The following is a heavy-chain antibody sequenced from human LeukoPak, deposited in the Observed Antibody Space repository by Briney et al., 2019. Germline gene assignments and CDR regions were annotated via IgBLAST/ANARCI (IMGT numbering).Heavy chain of an antibody. D-gene: IGHD2-2*02. CDR3: ARIRCGHTESMCYNY. J-gene: IGHJ4*02. Sequence: PSETLSLTFAVHGVSVSGFSWSWIRQSPGMGLEWIGEIYHSYYTNYNPSLKSRVTISADTSENQFSLRLTSVTAADTAVYYCARIRCGHTESMCYNYWGLGTLVTVSS. CDR2: IYHSYYT. V-gene: IGHV4-34*01. CDR1: GVSVSGFS.